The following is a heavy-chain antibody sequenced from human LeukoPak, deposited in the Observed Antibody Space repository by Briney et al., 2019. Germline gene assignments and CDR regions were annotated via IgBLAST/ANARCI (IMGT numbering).Heavy chain of an antibody. Sequence: GGSLRLSCAASGFTFTNAWMTWVRQAPGKGLEWVGRIKSKTDGGTPEYAAPVKGRFTISRDDSENTLYLQMNSLKTEDTAVYYCSDPLSGYWGQGTLVTVSS. V-gene: IGHV3-15*01. J-gene: IGHJ4*02. CDR2: IKSKTDGGTP. CDR3: SDPLSGY. CDR1: GFTFTNAW.